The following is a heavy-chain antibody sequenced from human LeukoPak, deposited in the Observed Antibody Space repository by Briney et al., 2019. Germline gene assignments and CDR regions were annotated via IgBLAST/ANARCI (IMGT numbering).Heavy chain of an antibody. V-gene: IGHV3-53*01. Sequence: GGSLRLSCATSGFTGSSNYMSWVRQAPGKGLEWVSVIYSGGSTYYADSVKGRFTISRDNSKNTLYLQMNSLRAEDTAVYYCTRDQLETRLLWIHYFDYWGQGTLVTVSS. J-gene: IGHJ4*02. D-gene: IGHD3-10*01. CDR3: TRDQLETRLLWIHYFDY. CDR2: IYSGGST. CDR1: GFTGSSNY.